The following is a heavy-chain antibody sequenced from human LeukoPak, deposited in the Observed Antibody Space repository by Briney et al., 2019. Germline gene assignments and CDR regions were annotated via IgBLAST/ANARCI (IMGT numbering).Heavy chain of an antibody. CDR3: ARASDSSGYYLDY. CDR2: ISTSGST. D-gene: IGHD3-22*01. Sequence: SETLSLTCTVSGGSISGYYWSWIRQPAGKGQEWIGHISTSGSTGHNPSLKSRVTMSVDTSKNQFSLKLSSVTAADTAVYYCARASDSSGYYLDYWGQGTLVTVSS. J-gene: IGHJ4*02. V-gene: IGHV4-4*07. CDR1: GGSISGYY.